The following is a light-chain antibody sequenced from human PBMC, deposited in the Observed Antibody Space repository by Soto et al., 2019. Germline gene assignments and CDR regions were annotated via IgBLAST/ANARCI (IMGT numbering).Light chain of an antibody. V-gene: IGLV2-14*01. Sequence: QSALTQPASVSGSPGQSITISCTGISSDVGGYNYVSWYQQHPGKAPKLMIYEVSNRPSGVSSRFSGSKSGNTASLTISGLQAEDEADYYCSSYTTTFTQVLGTGTKVTV. CDR2: EVS. CDR3: SSYTTTFTQV. J-gene: IGLJ1*01. CDR1: SSDVGGYNY.